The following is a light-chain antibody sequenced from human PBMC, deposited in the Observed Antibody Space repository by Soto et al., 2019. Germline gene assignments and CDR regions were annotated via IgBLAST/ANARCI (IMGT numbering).Light chain of an antibody. V-gene: IGLV2-23*01. J-gene: IGLJ2*01. Sequence: QSVLTQPASVSGSPGQSITISCSGTSSDVGSYNLVSWYQHHPDKAPKLMIYEGSKRPSGVSDRFSGSKSGNTASLTISGLQAEDEAHYYCCSYAGSSTSLVIFGGGTKLTVL. CDR2: EGS. CDR3: CSYAGSSTSLVI. CDR1: SSDVGSYNL.